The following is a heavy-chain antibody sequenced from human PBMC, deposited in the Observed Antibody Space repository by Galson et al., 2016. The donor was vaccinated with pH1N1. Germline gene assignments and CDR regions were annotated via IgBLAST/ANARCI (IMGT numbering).Heavy chain of an antibody. CDR3: ASTRPEFRYFDWQKPHYFDY. J-gene: IGHJ4*02. V-gene: IGHV5-51*01. CDR1: GYSLTNYW. D-gene: IGHD3-9*01. CDR2: IYLSDSHT. Sequence: QSGAEVTKPGESLKISCEGFGYSLTNYWIVWVRQMPGKGLEWMGIIYLSDSHTTYSPSFQGQVTISADKSISTAYLERSSLKASDTDTDDCASTRPEFRYFDWQKPHYFDYWGQGTLVTVSS.